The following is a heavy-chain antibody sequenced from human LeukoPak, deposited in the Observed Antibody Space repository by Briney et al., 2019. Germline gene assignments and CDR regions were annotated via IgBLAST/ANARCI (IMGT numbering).Heavy chain of an antibody. CDR3: AKESRGYSYGSTFDY. D-gene: IGHD5-18*01. CDR2: ISGSGGST. J-gene: IGHJ4*02. CDR1: GLTFSSYA. V-gene: IGHV3-23*01. Sequence: GGSPRLSCAASGLTFSSYAMSWVRQAPGKGLEWVSAISGSGGSTYYADSVKGRFTISGDNSKNTLYLQMNSLRAEDTAVYYCAKESRGYSYGSTFDYWGQGTLVTVSS.